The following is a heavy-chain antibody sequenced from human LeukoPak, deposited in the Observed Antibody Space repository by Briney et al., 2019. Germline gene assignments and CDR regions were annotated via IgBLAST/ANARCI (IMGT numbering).Heavy chain of an antibody. CDR3: ARSFSGYSYGRLVY. Sequence: SETLSLTCAVYGGSFSGYYWSWIRQPPGKGLEWIGEINHSGSTNYNPSLKSRVTISVDTSKNLFSLKLSSVTAADTAVYYCARSFSGYSYGRLVYWGQGTLVTVSS. D-gene: IGHD5-18*01. J-gene: IGHJ4*02. CDR2: INHSGST. V-gene: IGHV4-34*01. CDR1: GGSFSGYY.